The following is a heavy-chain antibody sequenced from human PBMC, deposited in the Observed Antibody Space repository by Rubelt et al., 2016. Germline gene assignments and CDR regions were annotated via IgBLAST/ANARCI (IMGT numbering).Heavy chain of an antibody. CDR1: GFTFSQYW. CDR2: IKEDGSAK. Sequence: EVQLVESGGALVQRGGSLRLSCAASGFTFSQYWMTWVRQVPGKGLEWVANIKEDGSAKYYVDSVKGRFTISRDNAKNSLDLQMNSLRDEDTAVYYCARDLNWAFDYWGQGTQVTVSS. CDR3: ARDLNWAFDY. D-gene: IGHD3/OR15-3a*01. J-gene: IGHJ4*02. V-gene: IGHV3-7*01.